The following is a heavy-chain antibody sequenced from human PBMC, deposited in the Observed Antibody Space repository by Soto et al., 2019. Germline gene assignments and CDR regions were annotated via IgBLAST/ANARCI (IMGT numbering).Heavy chain of an antibody. Sequence: PSETLSLTCTVSGGSISSSSYYWGWIRQPPGKGLEWIGSIYYSGSTYYNPSLKSRVTISVDTSKNQFSLKLSSVTAADTAVYYCARDRRESATLFYYYYGMDVWGRGTTVPVSS. D-gene: IGHD6-13*01. CDR1: GGSISSSSYY. J-gene: IGHJ6*02. V-gene: IGHV4-39*07. CDR3: ARDRRESATLFYYYYGMDV. CDR2: IYYSGST.